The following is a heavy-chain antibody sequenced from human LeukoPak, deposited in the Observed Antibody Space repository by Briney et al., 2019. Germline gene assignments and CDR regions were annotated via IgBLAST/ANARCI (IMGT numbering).Heavy chain of an antibody. D-gene: IGHD3-10*01. Sequence: GRSLRLSCAASGFTFSSYAMHWVRQAPGKGLEWVAVISYDGSNKYYADSVKGRFTISRDNSKNTLYLQMNSLRVEDTAVYYCARDLVLGSGSYGQWGQGTLVTVSS. CDR2: ISYDGSNK. J-gene: IGHJ1*01. V-gene: IGHV3-30*04. CDR3: ARDLVLGSGSYGQ. CDR1: GFTFSSYA.